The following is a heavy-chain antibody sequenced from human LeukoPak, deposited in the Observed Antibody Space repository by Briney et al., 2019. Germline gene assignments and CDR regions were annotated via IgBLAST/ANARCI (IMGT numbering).Heavy chain of an antibody. CDR3: TTGTFYSGSGAYLNYFDP. V-gene: IGHV1-24*01. CDR2: FNPEYCET. D-gene: IGHD3-22*01. Sequence: ASVKVSCKVFGYTLSKLSIHWVRQAPGGELEWMGGFNPEYCETTYIQRFQDRVTMTEDISTDTAYMELSSLRSEDTAVYYCTTGTFYSGSGAYLNYFDPWGQGTLVTVSS. CDR1: GYTLSKLS. J-gene: IGHJ5*02.